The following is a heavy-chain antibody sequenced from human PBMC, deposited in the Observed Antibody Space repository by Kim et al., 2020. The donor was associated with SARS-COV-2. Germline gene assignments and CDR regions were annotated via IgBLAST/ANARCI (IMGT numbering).Heavy chain of an antibody. D-gene: IGHD1-1*01. CDR3: ARSSESTPWDH. CDR1: GNTLTGYY. J-gene: IGHJ4*02. Sequence: ASVKVSCKASGNTLTGYYMHWVRQAPGQGLEWMGWINPNSGGTNHAQKFQGRVTITRDTSISTAYMELSRLRSDDTAVYYCARSSESTPWDHWGQGNLVTVSS. V-gene: IGHV1-2*02. CDR2: INPNSGGT.